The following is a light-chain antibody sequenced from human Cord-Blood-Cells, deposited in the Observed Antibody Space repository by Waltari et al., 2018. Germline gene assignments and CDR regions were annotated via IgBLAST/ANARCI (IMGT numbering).Light chain of an antibody. CDR2: KAS. V-gene: IGKV1-5*03. Sequence: DIQMTQSPSTLSASVGDRVTITCRASQSISSWLAWYQQKPGKAPKLLLYKASSLESGVPSRVSGSGSGTEFTLTISSLQPDDFATYYCQQYNSYSPWTFGQGTKVEIK. CDR3: QQYNSYSPWT. J-gene: IGKJ1*01. CDR1: QSISSW.